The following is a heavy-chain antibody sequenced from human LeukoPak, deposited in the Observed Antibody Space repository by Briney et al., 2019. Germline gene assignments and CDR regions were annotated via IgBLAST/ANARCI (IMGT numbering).Heavy chain of an antibody. Sequence: KPGESLKISCKASGYSFTNYWIGWLRQMPGKGLEWMGIIYPSDSDTRYSPSFQGQVTISADKSISTAYLQWSSLKASDTGMYYCARPSNSGYDFWGQGALVTVSS. D-gene: IGHD5-12*01. J-gene: IGHJ4*02. CDR2: IYPSDSDT. CDR3: ARPSNSGYDF. V-gene: IGHV5-51*01. CDR1: GYSFTNYW.